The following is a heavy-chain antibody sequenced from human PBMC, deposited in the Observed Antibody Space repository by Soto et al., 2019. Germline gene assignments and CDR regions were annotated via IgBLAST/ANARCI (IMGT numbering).Heavy chain of an antibody. J-gene: IGHJ5*02. CDR2: INPNGGST. Sequence: ASVKVSCKASGDTFTSYYMHWVRQAPGHGLEWMGVINPNGGSTSFAQKFQGRVTMTRDTSTSTAYMELRGLTSEDTAVYYGARSSGGVVGIIINGTNWFAPWGQGTLVTVSS. V-gene: IGHV1-46*01. D-gene: IGHD3-16*01. CDR3: ARSSGGVVGIIINGTNWFAP. CDR1: GDTFTSYY.